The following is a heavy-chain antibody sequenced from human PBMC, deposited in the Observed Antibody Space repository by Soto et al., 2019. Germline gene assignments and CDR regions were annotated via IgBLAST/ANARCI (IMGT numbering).Heavy chain of an antibody. CDR3: ARVLAARPNYFDS. J-gene: IGHJ4*02. CDR2: ISYDGSNK. Sequence: GGSLRLSCAASGFTFSSYAMHWVRQAPGKGLEWVAVISYDGSNKYYADSVKGRFTISRDNSKNTLYLQMNSLRAEDTAVYYCARVLAARPNYFDSWGQGTLVTVSS. V-gene: IGHV3-30*04. CDR1: GFTFSSYA. D-gene: IGHD6-6*01.